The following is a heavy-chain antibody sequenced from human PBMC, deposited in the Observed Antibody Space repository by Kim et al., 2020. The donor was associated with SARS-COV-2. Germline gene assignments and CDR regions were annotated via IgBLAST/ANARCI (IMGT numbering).Heavy chain of an antibody. CDR1: GFTFSSYA. V-gene: IGHV3-64*01. J-gene: IGHJ4*02. CDR2: ISSNGGST. D-gene: IGHD1-26*01. Sequence: GGSLRLSCAASGFTFSSYAMHWVRQAPGKGLEYVSAISSNGGSTYYANSVKGRFTISRDNSKNTLYLQMGSLRAEDMAVYYCARLGIVGANDDWGQGTLV. CDR3: ARLGIVGANDD.